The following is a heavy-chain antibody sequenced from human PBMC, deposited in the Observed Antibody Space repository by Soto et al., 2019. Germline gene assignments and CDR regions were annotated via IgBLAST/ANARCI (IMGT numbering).Heavy chain of an antibody. CDR2: IYYSGST. CDR3: ARHFCGGDCYSTSNWFDP. D-gene: IGHD2-21*02. CDR1: GGSISSRTYN. J-gene: IGHJ5*02. Sequence: QLQLQESGPGLVKPSETLSLTCTVSGGSISSRTYNWGWIRQPPGKGLEWIATIYYSGSTYYNPSVKSRVTISVDTSKNQFSLKLSSVTAADTAVYYCARHFCGGDCYSTSNWFDPWGQGTLVTVSS. V-gene: IGHV4-39*01.